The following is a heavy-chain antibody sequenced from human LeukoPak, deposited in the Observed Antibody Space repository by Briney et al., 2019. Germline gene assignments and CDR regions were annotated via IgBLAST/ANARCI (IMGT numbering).Heavy chain of an antibody. V-gene: IGHV4-34*01. CDR2: INHSGST. D-gene: IGHD5-18*01. CDR3: AIRRGYSYGYGP. J-gene: IGHJ4*02. CDR1: GGSFSGYY. Sequence: PSETLSLTYAVYGGSFSGYYWSWIRQPPGKGLEWIGEINHSGSTNYNPSLKSRVTISVDASKNQFSLKLSSVTAADTAVYYCAIRRGYSYGYGPWGQGTLVTVSS.